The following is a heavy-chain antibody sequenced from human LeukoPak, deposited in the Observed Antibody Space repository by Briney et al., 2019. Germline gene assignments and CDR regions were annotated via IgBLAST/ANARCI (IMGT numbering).Heavy chain of an antibody. CDR2: ISYDGTDK. V-gene: IGHV3-30*14. CDR3: ARDSTWVPGKDSSGYYYPYAFDV. J-gene: IGHJ3*01. CDR1: IYTLSSSV. D-gene: IGHD3-22*01. Sequence: PGRSLRLSCAASIYTLSSSVMHWVRQAPGKGLEWVAAISYDGTDKYYADSVKGRFTTSRDNSKNTLHLQVNSLRGEDKAVYYCARDSTWVPGKDSSGYYYPYAFDVWGQGTMVTVSS.